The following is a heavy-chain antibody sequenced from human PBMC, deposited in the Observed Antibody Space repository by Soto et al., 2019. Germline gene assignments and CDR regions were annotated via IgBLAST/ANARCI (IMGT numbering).Heavy chain of an antibody. CDR3: ARDRGSYYRSGDYHYYRKDV. Sequence: DGSLRLCCAASGFTFSAYAMNWVRQAPGKGREWVANIKQDGSEKYYVDSVKGRFTISRDNAKNSLYLQMNSLSAEDTAVYYCARDRGSYYRSGDYHYYRKDVWAQGSWDTVSS. D-gene: IGHD3-22*01. V-gene: IGHV3-7*04. CDR2: IKQDGSEK. J-gene: IGHJ6*02. CDR1: GFTFSAYA.